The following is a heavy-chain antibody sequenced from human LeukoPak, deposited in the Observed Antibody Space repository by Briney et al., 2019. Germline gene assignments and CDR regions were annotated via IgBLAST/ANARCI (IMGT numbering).Heavy chain of an antibody. CDR2: IRYDGSKK. J-gene: IGHJ4*02. CDR3: AKDPGGEVLPDY. Sequence: GGSLRLSCAASGSTFSSYGMHWVRQAPGKGLEGVAFIRYDGSKKNYADSVKGRFTISRDNSKNTLYLQMNSLRAEDTAVYYCAKDPGGEVLPDYWGQGTLVTVSS. V-gene: IGHV3-30*02. D-gene: IGHD3-10*01. CDR1: GSTFSSYG.